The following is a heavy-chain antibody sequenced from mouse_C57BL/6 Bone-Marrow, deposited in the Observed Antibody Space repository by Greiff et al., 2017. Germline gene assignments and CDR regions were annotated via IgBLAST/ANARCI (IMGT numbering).Heavy chain of an antibody. CDR2: ISYDGSN. Sequence: ESGPGLVKPSQSLSLTCSVTGYSITSGYYWNWIRQFPGNKLEWMGYISYDGSNNYNPSLKNRISITRDTSKNQFFLKLNSVTTEDTATYYCARGDTTVVAPFDYWGQGTTLTVSS. V-gene: IGHV3-6*01. CDR1: GYSITSGYY. CDR3: ARGDTTVVAPFDY. J-gene: IGHJ2*01. D-gene: IGHD1-1*01.